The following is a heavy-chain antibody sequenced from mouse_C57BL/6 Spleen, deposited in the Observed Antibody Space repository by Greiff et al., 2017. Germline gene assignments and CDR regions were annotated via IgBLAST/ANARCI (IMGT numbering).Heavy chain of an antibody. CDR3: ARHANGYLAWFAY. CDR2: INSDGGST. V-gene: IGHV5-2*01. CDR1: ESEFPSHD. J-gene: IGHJ3*01. Sequence: EVQVVESGGGLVQPGESLKLSCASNESEFPSHDMSWVRKTPEKRLELVAAINSDGGSTYYPDTMARRFIISRDNTKKTLYLQRSRLRSEDTALYYCARHANGYLAWFAYWGQGTLVTVSA. D-gene: IGHD2-2*01.